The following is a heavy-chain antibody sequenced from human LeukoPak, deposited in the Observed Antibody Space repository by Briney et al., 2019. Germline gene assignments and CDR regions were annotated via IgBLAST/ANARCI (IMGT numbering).Heavy chain of an antibody. Sequence: ASVKVSCKASGYTFTGYYMHWVRQAPGQGLEWMGIINPSGGSTSYAQKFQGRVTMTRDTSTSTVYMELSSLRSEDTAVYYCARAVAGNLGSDYWGQGTLVTVSS. CDR3: ARAVAGNLGSDY. D-gene: IGHD6-19*01. CDR2: INPSGGST. CDR1: GYTFTGYY. J-gene: IGHJ4*02. V-gene: IGHV1-46*01.